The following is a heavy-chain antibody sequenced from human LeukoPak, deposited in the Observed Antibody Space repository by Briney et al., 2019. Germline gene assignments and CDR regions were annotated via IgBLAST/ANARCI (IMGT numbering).Heavy chain of an antibody. Sequence: SETPSLTCTVSGGSISSGDYYWSWIRQPPGKGLEWIGYIYYSGSTYYNPSLKSRVTISVDTSKNQFSLKLSSVTAADTAVYYCARQGRRYGSGSYYRTWGQGTLVTVSS. CDR2: IYYSGST. CDR1: GGSISSGDYY. D-gene: IGHD3-10*01. CDR3: ARQGRRYGSGSYYRT. V-gene: IGHV4-30-4*01. J-gene: IGHJ5*02.